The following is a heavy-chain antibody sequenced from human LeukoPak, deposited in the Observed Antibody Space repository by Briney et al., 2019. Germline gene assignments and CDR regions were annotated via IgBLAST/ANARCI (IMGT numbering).Heavy chain of an antibody. CDR1: GFTFSSYG. CDR2: IRYDGSNK. V-gene: IGHV3-30*02. Sequence: GGSLRLSCAASGFTFSSYGMHWVRQAPGKGLEWVAFIRYDGSNKYYADSVKGRFTISRDNSKNTLYLQMNSLRAEDTAVYYCAKEHNNVVPAAMPGYWGQGTLVTVSS. J-gene: IGHJ4*02. CDR3: AKEHNNVVPAAMPGY. D-gene: IGHD2-2*01.